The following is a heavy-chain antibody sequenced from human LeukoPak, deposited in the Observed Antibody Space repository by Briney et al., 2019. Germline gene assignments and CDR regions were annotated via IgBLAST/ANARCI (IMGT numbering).Heavy chain of an antibody. V-gene: IGHV3-30*18. CDR3: AKEGGDYITMVRGVPYGMDV. Sequence: GGSLRLSCAASGFTFSSYGMHWVRQAPGKGLEWVAVISYDGSNKYYADSVKGRFTISRDNSKNTLYLQMNSLRAEDTAVYYCAKEGGDYITMVRGVPYGMDVWGQGTTVTVSS. J-gene: IGHJ6*02. CDR1: GFTFSSYG. D-gene: IGHD3-10*01. CDR2: ISYDGSNK.